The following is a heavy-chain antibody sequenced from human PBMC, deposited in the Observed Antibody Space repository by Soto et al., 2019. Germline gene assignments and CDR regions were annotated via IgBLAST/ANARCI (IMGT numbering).Heavy chain of an antibody. J-gene: IGHJ6*02. V-gene: IGHV3-21*01. CDR1: GFTFSSYS. CDR2: ISSSSSYI. CDR3: ARDYYGSGSYYYYYYYGMDV. Sequence: PVGSLRLSCAASGFTFSSYSMNWVRQAPGKGLEWVSSISSSSSYIYYADSVKGRFTISRDNAKNSLYLQMNSLRAEDTAVYYCARDYYGSGSYYYYYYYGMDVWGQGTTVTV. D-gene: IGHD3-10*01.